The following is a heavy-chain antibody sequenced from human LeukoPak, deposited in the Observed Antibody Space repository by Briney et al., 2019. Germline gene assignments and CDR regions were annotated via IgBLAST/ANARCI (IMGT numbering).Heavy chain of an antibody. CDR2: INPTGGST. D-gene: IGHD3-10*01. CDR1: GYTFTSYY. CDR3: ARGVSSGSYHDY. Sequence: ASVKVSCKASGYTFTSYYMHWVRQAPGQGLEWMGIINPTGGSTTYAQNFQGRVTITRDTSTSTVYMELSSLRSEDTAVYYCARGVSSGSYHDYWGQGTLVTVSS. V-gene: IGHV1-46*01. J-gene: IGHJ4*02.